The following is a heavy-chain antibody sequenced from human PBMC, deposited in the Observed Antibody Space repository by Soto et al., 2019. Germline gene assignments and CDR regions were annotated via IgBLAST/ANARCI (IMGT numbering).Heavy chain of an antibody. Sequence: QVQLQESGPGLVKPSQTLSLTCTVSGYSISNGGYYWSWIRQRPGEGLEWLGYIYYSGNNYYKPSLKRRPSISVDTSKNQFSLKVNSVTAADTAVYYCARTTDAFDIWGQGTMVTVSS. J-gene: IGHJ3*02. D-gene: IGHD1-1*01. V-gene: IGHV4-31*03. CDR2: IYYSGNN. CDR1: GYSISNGGYY. CDR3: ARTTDAFDI.